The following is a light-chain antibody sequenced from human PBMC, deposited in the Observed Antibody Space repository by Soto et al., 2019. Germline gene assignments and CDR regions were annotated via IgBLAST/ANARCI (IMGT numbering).Light chain of an antibody. V-gene: IGKV1-5*01. J-gene: IGKJ3*01. CDR3: QQYSGYPFT. CDR1: QTITTW. Sequence: DIQLTQSPSTMSTSVGDSVTITCRASQTITTWLAWYQQKPGQAPKLLIYDASTLESGVPSRFSGSGSATDFTLTISSLQPDDFATYYCQQYSGYPFTFGPGTIVDFK. CDR2: DAS.